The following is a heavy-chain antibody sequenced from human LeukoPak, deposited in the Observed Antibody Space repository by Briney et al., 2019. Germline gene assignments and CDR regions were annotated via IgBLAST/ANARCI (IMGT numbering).Heavy chain of an antibody. CDR3: ARVDCSSTSCYTEGFDY. D-gene: IGHD2-2*02. CDR1: GFTFSGYA. CDR2: NSSSGGDT. V-gene: IGHV3-64*01. J-gene: IGHJ4*02. Sequence: GGSLRLSCSASGFTFSGYAMHWVRQAPGKGLEYVSANSSSGGDTYYANSVKGRFTISRDNSKNTLYLQMGSLRAEDMAVYYCARVDCSSTSCYTEGFDYWGQGTLVTVSS.